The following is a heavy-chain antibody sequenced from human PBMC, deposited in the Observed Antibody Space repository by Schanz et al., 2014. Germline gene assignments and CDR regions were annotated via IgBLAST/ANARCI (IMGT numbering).Heavy chain of an antibody. CDR3: AKVAPAATYLDS. CDR2: ISDSGDST. CDR1: GFNFNTYA. V-gene: IGHV3-23*01. Sequence: DVQLLESGGGLVQPGGSLRLSCAASGFNFNTYAMSWVRQAPGKGLEWVSDISDSGDSTHYADSVKGRFTISRDNAKNSLFLQMNSLSAEDTAVYYCAKVAPAATYLDSWGLGTLVTVSS. D-gene: IGHD2-2*01. J-gene: IGHJ4*02.